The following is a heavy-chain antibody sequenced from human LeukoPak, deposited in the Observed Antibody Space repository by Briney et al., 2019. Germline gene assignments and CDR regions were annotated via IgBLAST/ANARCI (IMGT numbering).Heavy chain of an antibody. CDR2: ISGSGVST. Sequence: GGSLRLSCAASGFTFSSYALSWVRQAPGKGLEWFSGISGSGVSTYYADSMKGRFTISRDNSKNTLYLQMNSLRAEDTALYYCARRLSPYSSIWPLDYWGQGTLVTVSS. D-gene: IGHD6-13*01. V-gene: IGHV3-23*01. CDR3: ARRLSPYSSIWPLDY. J-gene: IGHJ4*02. CDR1: GFTFSSYA.